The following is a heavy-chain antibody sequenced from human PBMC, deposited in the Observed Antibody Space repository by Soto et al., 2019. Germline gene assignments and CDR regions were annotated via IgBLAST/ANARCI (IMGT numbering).Heavy chain of an antibody. D-gene: IGHD3-3*01. CDR1: GYSFTNYW. J-gene: IGHJ6*02. V-gene: IGHV5-51*01. CDR3: ARHGYFWSCNTKRFYYYYGMGV. Sequence: PGGSLRISCRGSGYSFTNYWMHWVRQIPGKGLEWMGIIYPGVADTRYCPSFQGQVTISGDKSISTAYLQWSSLKASDTAMYYCARHGYFWSCNTKRFYYYYGMGVRGQGTTVTVPS. CDR2: IYPGVADT.